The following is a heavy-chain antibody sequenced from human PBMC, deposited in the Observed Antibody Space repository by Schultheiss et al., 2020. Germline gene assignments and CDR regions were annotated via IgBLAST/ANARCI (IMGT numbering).Heavy chain of an antibody. D-gene: IGHD3-10*01. V-gene: IGHV4-59*01. Sequence: SKKRTLTCTVSGGSISNSYWSWIRQPPGKGLEWVAYIHYSGSTNYNPSLKSRVTMSVDTSENQFSLKLNSVTAADTAVYYCARAVESGNYYFDSWGQGTLVTVSS. CDR3: ARAVESGNYYFDS. CDR1: GGSISNSY. CDR2: IHYSGST. J-gene: IGHJ4*02.